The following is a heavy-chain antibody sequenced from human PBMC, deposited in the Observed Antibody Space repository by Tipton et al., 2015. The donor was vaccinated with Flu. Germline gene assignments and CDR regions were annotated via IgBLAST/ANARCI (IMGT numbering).Heavy chain of an antibody. D-gene: IGHD2/OR15-2a*01. V-gene: IGHV4-38-2*02. CDR1: GYSISSGYY. J-gene: IGHJ5*01. CDR2: IYHSGST. Sequence: TLSLTCVVSGYSISSGYYWGWVRQPPGKGLEWIGTIYHSGSTYYNPSLKSRVTISVDTSKNQFSLKLSSVTAADTAVYYCARDRWEYIRGFDSWGQGTLVTVSP. CDR3: ARDRWEYIRGFDS.